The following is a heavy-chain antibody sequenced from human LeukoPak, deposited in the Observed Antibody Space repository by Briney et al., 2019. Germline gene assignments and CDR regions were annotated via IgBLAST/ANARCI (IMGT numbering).Heavy chain of an antibody. D-gene: IGHD1-1*01. CDR3: ARFAAGWNEYYFDY. J-gene: IGHJ4*02. CDR1: GYSISSGYY. V-gene: IGHV4-38-2*01. Sequence: PSETLSLTCAVSGYSISSGYYWGWFRQPPGKGLEWIGSIYYSGSTYYNPSLKSRVTISVDTSKNQFSLKLSSVTAADTAVYYCARFAAGWNEYYFDYWGQGTLVTVSS. CDR2: IYYSGST.